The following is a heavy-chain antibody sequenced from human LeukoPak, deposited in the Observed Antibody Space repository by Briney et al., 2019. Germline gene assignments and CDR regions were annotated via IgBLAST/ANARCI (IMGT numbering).Heavy chain of an antibody. Sequence: PSETLSLTCTVSGGSISSYYWSWIRQSPGKGLECIGYIHYTGSTNYNPSLKSRVTISVETSKNQFSLKLKSVTAADTAVYYCARGSIVGAIGAFDIWGQGTMVTVSS. V-gene: IGHV4-59*08. CDR2: IHYTGST. D-gene: IGHD1-26*01. CDR3: ARGSIVGAIGAFDI. CDR1: GGSISSYY. J-gene: IGHJ3*02.